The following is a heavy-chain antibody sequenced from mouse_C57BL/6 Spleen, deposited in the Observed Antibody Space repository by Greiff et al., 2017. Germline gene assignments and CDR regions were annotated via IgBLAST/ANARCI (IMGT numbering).Heavy chain of an antibody. Sequence: VQLQQSGAELARPGASVKMSCTASGYTFTSYTMHWVKQRPGQGLEWIGYINPSSGYTKYNQKFKDKATFTADKSSSTAYMQRSSLTSEGSAVYYCARAPYGSSCDYWGQGTTLTVSS. D-gene: IGHD1-1*01. CDR3: ARAPYGSSCDY. J-gene: IGHJ2*01. V-gene: IGHV1-4*01. CDR1: GYTFTSYT. CDR2: INPSSGYT.